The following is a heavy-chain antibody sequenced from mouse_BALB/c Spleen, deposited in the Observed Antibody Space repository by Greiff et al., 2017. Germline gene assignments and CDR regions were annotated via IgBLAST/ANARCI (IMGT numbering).Heavy chain of an antibody. CDR3: ARSKGFAY. Sequence: EVNLVESGGGLVQPGGSRKLSCAASGFTFSSFGMHWVRQAPEKGLEWVAYISSGSSTIYYADTVKGRFTISRDNPKNTLFLQMTSLRSEDTAMYYCARSKGFAYWGQGTLVTVSA. CDR1: GFTFSSFG. J-gene: IGHJ3*01. D-gene: IGHD2-5*01. CDR2: ISSGSSTI. V-gene: IGHV5-17*02.